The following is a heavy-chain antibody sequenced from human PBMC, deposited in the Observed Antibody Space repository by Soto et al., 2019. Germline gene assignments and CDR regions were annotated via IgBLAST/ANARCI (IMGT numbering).Heavy chain of an antibody. CDR3: TRDKGSSWYEGVFDY. CDR1: GFTFGDYA. Sequence: GGSLRLSCAASGFTFGDYAMSWFRQAPGKGLEWVGFIRSKAYGGTTEYAASVKGRFTISRDDSKSIAYLQMNSLKTEDTAVYYCTRDKGSSWYEGVFDYWGQGTLVTVSS. CDR2: IRSKAYGGTT. J-gene: IGHJ4*02. D-gene: IGHD6-13*01. V-gene: IGHV3-49*03.